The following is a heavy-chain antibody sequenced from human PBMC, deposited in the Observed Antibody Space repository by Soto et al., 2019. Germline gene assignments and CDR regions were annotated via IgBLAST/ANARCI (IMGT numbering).Heavy chain of an antibody. Sequence: GASVKVSRKASGYTFTSYGISWVRQAPGQGLEWMGWISAYNGNTNYAQKLQGRVTMTTDTSTSTAYMELRSLRSDDTAVYYCARDRIAVAGTHYYYGMDVWGQGTTVTVSS. CDR2: ISAYNGNT. CDR3: ARDRIAVAGTHYYYGMDV. D-gene: IGHD6-19*01. CDR1: GYTFTSYG. V-gene: IGHV1-18*04. J-gene: IGHJ6*02.